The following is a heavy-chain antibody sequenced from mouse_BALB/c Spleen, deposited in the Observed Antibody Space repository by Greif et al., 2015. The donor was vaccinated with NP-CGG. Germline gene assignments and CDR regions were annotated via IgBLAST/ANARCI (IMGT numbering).Heavy chain of an antibody. CDR3: ARDSLYDYDKVMDY. CDR1: GFSLTSYG. D-gene: IGHD2-4*01. CDR2: IWAGGST. Sequence: VQVVESGPGLVAPSQSLSITCTVSGFSLTSYGVHWVRQPPGKGLERLRVIWAGGSTNYNSALMSRLSISKDNSKSQVFLKMNSLQTDDTAMYYCARDSLYDYDKVMDYWGQGTSVTVSS. J-gene: IGHJ4*01. V-gene: IGHV2-9*02.